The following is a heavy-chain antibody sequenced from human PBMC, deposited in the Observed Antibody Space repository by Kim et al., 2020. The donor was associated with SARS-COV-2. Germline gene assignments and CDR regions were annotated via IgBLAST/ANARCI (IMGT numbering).Heavy chain of an antibody. J-gene: IGHJ6*02. V-gene: IGHV3-48*04. Sequence: YIRSRSSTIYYADSVKGRFTISRDNAKNSLYLQMNSLRAEDTAVYYCAGPVWGQGTTVTVSS. CDR3: AGPV. CDR2: IRSRSSTI.